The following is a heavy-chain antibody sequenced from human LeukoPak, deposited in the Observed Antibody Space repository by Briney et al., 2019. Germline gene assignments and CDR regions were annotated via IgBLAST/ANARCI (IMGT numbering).Heavy chain of an antibody. CDR2: ISWNSGSI. J-gene: IGHJ5*02. CDR1: GFTFDDYA. D-gene: IGHD3-10*01. Sequence: GGSLRLSCAASGFTFDDYAMHWVRQAPGKGLEWVSGISWNSGSIGYADSVKGRFTISRDNAKNSLYLQTNSLRAEDMALYYCAKGPGAYYYGSGRFDPWGQGTLVTVSS. V-gene: IGHV3-9*03. CDR3: AKGPGAYYYGSGRFDP.